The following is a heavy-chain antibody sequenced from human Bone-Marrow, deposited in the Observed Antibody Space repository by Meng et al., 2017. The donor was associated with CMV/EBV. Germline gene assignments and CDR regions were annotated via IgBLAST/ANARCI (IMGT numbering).Heavy chain of an antibody. CDR1: GFTFSSYA. J-gene: IGHJ6*02. CDR3: ARAINYYYGMDV. V-gene: IGHV3-53*01. CDR2: IYSGGST. Sequence: GGSLRLSCVASGFTFSSYAMSWVRQAPGKGLEWVSVIYSGGSTYYADSVKGRFTISRDNSKNTLYLQMNSLRAEDTAVYYCARAINYYYGMDVWGQGTTVTVSS. D-gene: IGHD5-12*01.